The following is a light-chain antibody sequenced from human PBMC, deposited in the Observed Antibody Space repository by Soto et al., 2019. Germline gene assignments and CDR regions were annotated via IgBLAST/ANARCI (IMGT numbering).Light chain of an antibody. CDR2: DVS. J-gene: IGLJ2*01. Sequence: QSVLTXPASVSGSPGQSITISCTGTSSDVGGYNYVSWYQQHPGKAPKLMIYDVSNRPSGVSNRFSGSKSGNTASLSISGLQAEDEADYYCSSYTSSITLVFGGGTKVTVL. CDR1: SSDVGGYNY. V-gene: IGLV2-14*03. CDR3: SSYTSSITLV.